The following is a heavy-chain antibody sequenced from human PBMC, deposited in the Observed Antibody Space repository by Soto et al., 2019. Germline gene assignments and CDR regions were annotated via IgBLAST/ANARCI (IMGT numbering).Heavy chain of an antibody. J-gene: IGHJ4*02. CDR1: GFTVSSSY. CDR2: IYSGGRA. V-gene: IGHV3-53*01. D-gene: IGHD5-12*01. Sequence: EVQLVKSGGGLIQPGGSLRLSCAASGFTVSSSYMTWVRQAPGKGLEWVSIIYSGGRAYYADSVKGRFTISRDNSKNTLYLQMNSLRGEDTAVYYCARGFKWLDYWGQGTLVTVSS. CDR3: ARGFKWLDY.